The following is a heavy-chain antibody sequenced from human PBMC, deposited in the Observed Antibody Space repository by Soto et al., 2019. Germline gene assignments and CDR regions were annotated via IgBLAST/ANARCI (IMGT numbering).Heavy chain of an antibody. CDR1: GYIFSNYN. CDR2: INVGNGDT. V-gene: IGHV1-3*01. J-gene: IGHJ6*02. D-gene: IGHD3-16*01. Sequence: QVQLVQSGAEVKKPGASVRLFCKASGYIFSNYNIHWVRQAPGQRLEWMGWINVGNGDTKYSEKFQGRVTNSRDTSASTAFMELNSLTSEDTGVYYCARDQGLGDVWDQGTTVTVSS. CDR3: ARDQGLGDV.